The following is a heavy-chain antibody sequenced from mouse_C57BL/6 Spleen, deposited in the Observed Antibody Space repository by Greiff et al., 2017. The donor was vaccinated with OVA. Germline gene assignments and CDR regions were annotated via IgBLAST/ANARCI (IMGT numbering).Heavy chain of an antibody. CDR2: INPNNGGT. Sequence: VQLQQSGPELVKPGASVKISCKASGYTFTDYYMNWVKQSHGKSLEWIGDINPNNGGTSYNQKFKGKATLTVDKSSSTAYMELRSLTSEDSAVYYCARDYYGSSPTLFAYWGQGTLVTVSA. CDR1: GYTFTDYY. V-gene: IGHV1-26*01. D-gene: IGHD1-1*01. J-gene: IGHJ3*01. CDR3: ARDYYGSSPTLFAY.